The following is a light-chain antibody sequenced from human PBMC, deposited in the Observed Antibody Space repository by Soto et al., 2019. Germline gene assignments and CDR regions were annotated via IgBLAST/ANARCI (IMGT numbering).Light chain of an antibody. J-gene: IGLJ1*01. V-gene: IGLV2-14*01. CDR3: SSYTSSITYV. Sequence: QSALTQPASVSGSPGQSITISCIGTSSDVGGYNYVSWYQQHPGKAPKLMIYDVTNRPSGVSNRFSGSKSGNTASLTISGLQAEDEADYYCSSYTSSITYVFGTRTKVTVL. CDR1: SSDVGGYNY. CDR2: DVT.